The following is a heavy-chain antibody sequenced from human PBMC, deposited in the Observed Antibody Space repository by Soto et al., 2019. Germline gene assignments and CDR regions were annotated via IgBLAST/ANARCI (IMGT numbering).Heavy chain of an antibody. CDR1: GGSISSSNW. D-gene: IGHD3-9*01. CDR3: AREPYYDLLTGYYNRDDAFDI. J-gene: IGHJ3*02. V-gene: IGHV4-4*02. Sequence: QVQLQESGPGLVKPSGTLSLTCAVSGGSISSSNWWSWVRQPPGKGLEWIGEIYHSGSTNYNPSLNSRVTISVDKSKNQFSLKLSSVTAADTAVYYCAREPYYDLLTGYYNRDDAFDIWGQGTMVTVSS. CDR2: IYHSGST.